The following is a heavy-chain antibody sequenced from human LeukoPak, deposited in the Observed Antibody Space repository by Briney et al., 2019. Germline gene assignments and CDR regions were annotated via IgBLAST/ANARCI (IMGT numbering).Heavy chain of an antibody. CDR3: AREVNYYYYMDV. Sequence: TLSLTCTVSGASISSTSYYWSWIRQPAGKRLEWIGRIYASGSTNYNPSLKSRVTISVDTSKNQFSLKLSSVTAADTAVYYCAREVNYYYYMDVWGKGTTVTVSS. J-gene: IGHJ6*03. CDR2: IYASGST. V-gene: IGHV4-61*02. CDR1: GASISSTSYY.